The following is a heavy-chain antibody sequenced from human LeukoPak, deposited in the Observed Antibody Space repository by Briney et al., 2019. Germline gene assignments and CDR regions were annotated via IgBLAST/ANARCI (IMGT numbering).Heavy chain of an antibody. CDR2: INPNSCGT. Sequence: ASVKVSFKASGYTFTGYYMHWVRQAPGQGLEWMGWINPNSCGTNYAQKFQGRVTMNRDTSISTAYMELSRLRSDDTAVYYCARGIAAGDYWGQGTLVTVSS. CDR3: ARGIAAGDY. V-gene: IGHV1-2*02. D-gene: IGHD6-13*01. CDR1: GYTFTGYY. J-gene: IGHJ4*02.